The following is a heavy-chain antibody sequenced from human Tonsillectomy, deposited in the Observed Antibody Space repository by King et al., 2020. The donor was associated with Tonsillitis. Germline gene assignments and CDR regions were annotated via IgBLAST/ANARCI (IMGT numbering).Heavy chain of an antibody. CDR1: GGSFSGYY. J-gene: IGHJ4*02. CDR2: INHSGST. CDR3: ARFSHSSLNY. D-gene: IGHD6-19*01. V-gene: IGHV4-34*01. Sequence: VQLQQWGAGLLKPSETLSLTCAVSGGSFSGYYWSWIRQPPGKGLEWIGEINHSGSTNYNPSLKSRVTISVDTSKNQFSLKLSSVTAADTAVYYCARFSHSSLNYWGQGTLVTVSS.